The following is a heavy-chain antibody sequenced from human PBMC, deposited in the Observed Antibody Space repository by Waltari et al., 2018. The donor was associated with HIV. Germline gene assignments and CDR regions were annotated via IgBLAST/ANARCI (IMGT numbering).Heavy chain of an antibody. J-gene: IGHJ6*02. V-gene: IGHV3-30*18. CDR3: AKDWLLWFGELPPSGMDV. Sequence: QVQLVESGGGVVQPGRSLRLSCAAPGFTFSSYGMPWVRQAPGQGLEWVAVISYDGSNKYYADSVKGRFTISRDNSKNTLYLQMNSLRAEDTAVYYCAKDWLLWFGELPPSGMDVWGQGTTVTVSS. CDR2: ISYDGSNK. D-gene: IGHD3-10*01. CDR1: GFTFSSYG.